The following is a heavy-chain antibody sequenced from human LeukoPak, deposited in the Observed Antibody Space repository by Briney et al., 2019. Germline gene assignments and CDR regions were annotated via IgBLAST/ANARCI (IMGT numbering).Heavy chain of an antibody. CDR1: GFDFGAYE. CDR2: FAGSDTTK. J-gene: IGHJ4*02. CDR3: TTLGYHLDS. Sequence: AGGSLRLSCAASGFDFGAYEMNRVRQAPGKGLEWVAYFAGSDTTKYYADSVRGRFTISRDNAKNSLYLQMNSLRAEDTALYYCTTLGYHLDSWGQGTLVTVSS. V-gene: IGHV3-48*03. D-gene: IGHD3-22*01.